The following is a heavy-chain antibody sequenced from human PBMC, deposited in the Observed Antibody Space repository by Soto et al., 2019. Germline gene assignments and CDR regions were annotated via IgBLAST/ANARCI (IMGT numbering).Heavy chain of an antibody. V-gene: IGHV3-11*06. J-gene: IGHJ4*02. Sequence: QVQLVESGGGLVKPGGSLRLSCVASGFTFSDYFLTWIRQAPGKGLEWVAYIGSSSSDTNYADSVKGRFTISRDNAKNSLFLQMNNLRVDDTAVYYCARDYDFWSGYLSGHFDYWGQGTLVTVSS. D-gene: IGHD3-3*01. CDR2: IGSSSSDT. CDR3: ARDYDFWSGYLSGHFDY. CDR1: GFTFSDYF.